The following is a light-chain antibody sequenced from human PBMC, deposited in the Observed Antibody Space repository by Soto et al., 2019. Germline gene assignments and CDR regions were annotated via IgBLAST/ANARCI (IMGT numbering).Light chain of an antibody. CDR1: QSVSSN. CDR3: QQYNNRPPR. V-gene: IGKV3-15*01. J-gene: IGKJ1*01. CDR2: GAS. Sequence: EIVVTQSRATLSVSGGERSTRCWTASQSVSSNLAWYQQKPGQAPRLLIYGASTRATGIPARFSGSGSGTEFTLTISSLQSEDFAVYYCQQYNNRPPRLGQGTKVDI.